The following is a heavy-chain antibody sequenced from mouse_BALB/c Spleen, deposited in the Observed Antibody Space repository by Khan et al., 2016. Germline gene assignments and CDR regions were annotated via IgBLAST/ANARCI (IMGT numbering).Heavy chain of an antibody. D-gene: IGHD2-2*01. CDR2: IRSKSNNYAT. V-gene: IGHV10S3*01. Sequence: EMQLVETGGGLVQPKGSLKLSCAASGFTFNTNAMNWVRQAPGKGLEWVARIRSKSNNYATYYADSVKDRFTISRDDSQSMLYLQMNNLKTEDTAMYYCVREIYYGYDDAMDYWGQGTSVTVSS. CDR1: GFTFNTNA. CDR3: VREIYYGYDDAMDY. J-gene: IGHJ4*01.